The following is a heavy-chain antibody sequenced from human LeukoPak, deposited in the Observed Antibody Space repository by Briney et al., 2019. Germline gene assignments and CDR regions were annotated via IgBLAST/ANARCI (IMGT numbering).Heavy chain of an antibody. CDR3: AREPGSSGVAGRFDP. Sequence: PGGSLRLSCAASGFTFSSFVMWWIRQAPGKGLEWVAATSSDGNDKNHADSVKGRFTISRDNSKNILYLQMNGLREEDTAMYYCAREPGSSGVAGRFDPWGQGTLVTVSS. D-gene: IGHD6-19*01. J-gene: IGHJ5*02. CDR2: TSSDGNDK. CDR1: GFTFSSFV. V-gene: IGHV3-30*03.